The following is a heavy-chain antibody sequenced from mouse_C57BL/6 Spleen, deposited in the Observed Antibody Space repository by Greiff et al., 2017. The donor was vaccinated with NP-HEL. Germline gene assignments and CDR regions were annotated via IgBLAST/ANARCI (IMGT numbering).Heavy chain of an antibody. CDR1: GFTFSSYA. CDR3: ARDRYYYGRGFAY. J-gene: IGHJ3*01. CDR2: ISDGGSYT. Sequence: DVKLVESGGGLVKPGGSLKLSCAASGFTFSSYAMSWVRQTPEKRLEWVATISDGGSYTYYPDNVKGRFTISRDNAKNNLYLQMSHLKSEDTAMYYCARDRYYYGRGFAYWGQGTLVTVSA. D-gene: IGHD1-1*01. V-gene: IGHV5-4*01.